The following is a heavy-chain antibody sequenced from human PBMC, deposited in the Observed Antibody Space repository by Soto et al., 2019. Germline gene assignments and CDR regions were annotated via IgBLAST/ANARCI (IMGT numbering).Heavy chain of an antibody. CDR3: GRGGGAAPGT. CDR1: GGSFSGYY. Sequence: QVQLHQWGVGLLKPSETLSLTCAVYGGSFSGYYWSWIRQPPGKGLEWIGEIDRSGSTNYNPSLKSRVTISVDTSKNQFSLRLSSVTAADTAVYYCGRGGGAAPGTWGQGIVVTVSS. CDR2: IDRSGST. D-gene: IGHD1-1*01. V-gene: IGHV4-34*01. J-gene: IGHJ5*02.